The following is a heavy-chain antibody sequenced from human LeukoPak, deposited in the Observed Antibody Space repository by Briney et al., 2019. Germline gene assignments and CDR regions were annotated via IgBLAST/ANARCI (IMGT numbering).Heavy chain of an antibody. J-gene: IGHJ4*02. CDR3: AGDPGPYYDSGGAYAY. CDR1: DYTFTRYG. Sequence: GASVKVSCKASDYTFTRYGFTWVRQAPGQGLEWMVWISPYNGNTNYAQILQGRVIMTADTSTSTAYMELRSLRSDDTAIYSWAGDPGPYYDSGGAYAYWGQGTLVTVSS. V-gene: IGHV1-18*01. CDR2: ISPYNGNT. D-gene: IGHD3-22*01.